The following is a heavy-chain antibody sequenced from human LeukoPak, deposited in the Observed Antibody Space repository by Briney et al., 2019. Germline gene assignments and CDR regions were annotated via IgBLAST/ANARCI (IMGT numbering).Heavy chain of an antibody. CDR1: GFTFSSHG. J-gene: IGHJ3*02. D-gene: IGHD3-22*01. V-gene: IGHV3-33*01. CDR2: IWYDGSKT. Sequence: PGGSLRLSCAASGFTFSSHGMHWVRQAPGKGLEWVALIWYDGSKTYYADSAKGRFTISRDDSKNTLYLQMNSLRVEDTAVYYCARDPNYYDSKRDAFDIWGQGTMVTVSS. CDR3: ARDPNYYDSKRDAFDI.